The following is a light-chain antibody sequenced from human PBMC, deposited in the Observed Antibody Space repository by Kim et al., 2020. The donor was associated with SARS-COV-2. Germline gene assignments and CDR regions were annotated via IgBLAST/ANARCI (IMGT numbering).Light chain of an antibody. CDR2: GKN. CDR1: SLRSYY. J-gene: IGLJ2*01. Sequence: SSELTQDPAVSVALGQTVRITCQGDSLRSYYASWYQQKPGQPPVLVIYGKNNRPSGIPDRFPGFSSGNTASLTTTGAQAEDEADYYCNSRDSSGNQVFGG. V-gene: IGLV3-19*01. CDR3: NSRDSSGNQV.